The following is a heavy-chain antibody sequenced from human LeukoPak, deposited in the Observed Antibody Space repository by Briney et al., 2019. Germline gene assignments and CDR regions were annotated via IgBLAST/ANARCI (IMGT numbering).Heavy chain of an antibody. D-gene: IGHD6-13*01. CDR2: IKQEGSEK. CDR3: ARDVRWQQLDY. Sequence: GGSLRLSCAASGFTFSSYWMSWVRQAPGKGLEWVANIKQEGSEKYYVDSVKGRFTISRDNAKNSLYLQMNSLRAEDTAVYYCARDVRWQQLDYWGQGTLVPVST. J-gene: IGHJ4*02. CDR1: GFTFSSYW. V-gene: IGHV3-7*01.